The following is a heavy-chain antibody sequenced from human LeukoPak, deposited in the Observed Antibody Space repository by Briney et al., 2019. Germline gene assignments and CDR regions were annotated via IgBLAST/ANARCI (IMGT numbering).Heavy chain of an antibody. CDR3: ARRPIDEFYSISWSVDFDY. V-gene: IGHV1-46*01. CDR1: GYTFTSYY. D-gene: IGHD6-13*01. CDR2: INPSGGST. J-gene: IGHJ4*02. Sequence: ASVTVSCKASGYTFTSYYMHWVRQAPGQGLEWMGIINPSGGSTSYAQKFQGRVTMTRDTSTSTVYMELSSLRSEDTAVYCCARRPIDEFYSISWSVDFDYWGQGTLVTVSS.